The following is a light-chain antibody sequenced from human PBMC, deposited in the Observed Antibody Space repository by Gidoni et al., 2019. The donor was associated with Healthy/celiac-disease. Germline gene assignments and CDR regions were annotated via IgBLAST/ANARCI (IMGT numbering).Light chain of an antibody. Sequence: EIVLTQSPATLSLSPGERATLSCRASQSVSSSYLAWYQQKPGQAPRLLIYGASSRATGIPDRFSGSGSGTDFTLTISRLEPEDFAVYYCQQYGSSPALTFGQGTKVEIK. J-gene: IGKJ1*01. CDR2: GAS. CDR3: QQYGSSPALT. V-gene: IGKV3-20*01. CDR1: QSVSSSY.